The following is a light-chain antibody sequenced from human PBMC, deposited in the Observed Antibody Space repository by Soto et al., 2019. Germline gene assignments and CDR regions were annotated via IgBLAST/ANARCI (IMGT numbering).Light chain of an antibody. CDR1: SSNIGTNY. CDR3: AAWDDSLSGVL. V-gene: IGLV1-47*01. J-gene: IGLJ3*02. CDR2: RNN. Sequence: QSVLSQPPSASGTPGQRVTVSCSGSSSNIGTNYVYWYQQLPATAPKLLIYRNNQRPSEVPDRFAGSKSGTSASLAISGLRSEDEADYFCAAWDDSLSGVLFGGGTKLTVL.